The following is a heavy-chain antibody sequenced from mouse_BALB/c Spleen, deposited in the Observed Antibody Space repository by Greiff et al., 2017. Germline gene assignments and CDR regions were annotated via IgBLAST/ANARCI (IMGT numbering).Heavy chain of an antibody. D-gene: IGHD2-3*01. CDR2: ISSGGSYT. CDR3: AREGRWDY. J-gene: IGHJ2*01. V-gene: IGHV5-9-3*01. CDR1: GFTFSSYA. Sequence: EVQVVESGGGLVKPGGSLKLSCAASGFTFSSYAMSWVRQTPEKRLEWVATISSGGSYTYYPDSVKGRFTISRDNAKNTLYLQMSSLRSEDTAMYYCAREGRWDYWGQGTTLTVSS.